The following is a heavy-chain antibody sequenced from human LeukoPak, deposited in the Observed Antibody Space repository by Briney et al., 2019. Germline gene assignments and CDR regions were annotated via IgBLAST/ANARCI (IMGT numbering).Heavy chain of an antibody. CDR1: GYTFSGYY. Sequence: ASVKVSCKASGYTFSGYYMHWVRQAPGQGIEWMGWINPNSGGTNYAQKFQGRVTMTRDTSISTAYMELSRLRSDDTAVYYCAREGYCSGGSCYGERDAFDIWGQGTMVTVSS. D-gene: IGHD2-15*01. J-gene: IGHJ3*02. V-gene: IGHV1-2*02. CDR2: INPNSGGT. CDR3: AREGYCSGGSCYGERDAFDI.